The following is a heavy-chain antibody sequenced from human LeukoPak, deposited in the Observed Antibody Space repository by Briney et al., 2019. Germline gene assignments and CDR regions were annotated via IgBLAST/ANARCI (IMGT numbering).Heavy chain of an antibody. CDR1: GFTFSSYD. CDR2: FGTAGDT. CDR3: ARAGIYSYGQAHHYFDY. V-gene: IGHV3-13*01. J-gene: IGHJ4*02. Sequence: GGSLRLSCAASGFTFSSYDMHRVRQATGKGLEWVSAFGTAGDTYYPGSVKGRFTISRENAKNSLYLQMNSLRAGDTAVYYCARAGIYSYGQAHHYFDYWGQGTLVTVSS. D-gene: IGHD5-18*01.